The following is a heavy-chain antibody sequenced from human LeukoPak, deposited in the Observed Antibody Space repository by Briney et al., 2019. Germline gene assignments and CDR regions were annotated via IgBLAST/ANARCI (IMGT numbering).Heavy chain of an antibody. Sequence: GGSLRLSCAASGFTFSCDAMSWVRQAPGKGLEWVSAISGSGGSTYYADSVKGRFTISRDNSKNTLYLQMNSLRAEDTAVYYCAKMYYDILTGYETAYNWFDPWGQGTLVTVSS. J-gene: IGHJ5*02. CDR1: GFTFSCDA. CDR3: AKMYYDILTGYETAYNWFDP. CDR2: ISGSGGST. D-gene: IGHD3-9*01. V-gene: IGHV3-23*01.